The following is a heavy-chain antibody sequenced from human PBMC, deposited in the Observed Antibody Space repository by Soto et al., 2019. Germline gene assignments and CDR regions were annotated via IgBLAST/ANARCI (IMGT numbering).Heavy chain of an antibody. Sequence: GASVKVSCKASGYTFTSYDINWVRQATGQGLEWMGWMNPNSGNTGYAQKFQGRVTMTRNTSISTAYMELSSLRSEDTAVYYCARGLNSVLRFLEWLPQKTDYYYMDVWGKGTTVT. V-gene: IGHV1-8*01. CDR2: MNPNSGNT. J-gene: IGHJ6*03. CDR3: ARGLNSVLRFLEWLPQKTDYYYMDV. CDR1: GYTFTSYD. D-gene: IGHD3-3*01.